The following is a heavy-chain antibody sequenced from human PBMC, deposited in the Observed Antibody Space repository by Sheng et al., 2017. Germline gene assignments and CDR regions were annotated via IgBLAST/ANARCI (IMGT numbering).Heavy chain of an antibody. CDR3: ARDWELAY. CDR1: GFTFTTYY. Sequence: QVQLVQSGAEVKKPGASVKISCKASGFTFTTYYMHWVRQAPGQGLEWMGTINPSGDATSYAQTFQGRVTVTKDTSTSTVYMELSSLRSDDTAVYYCARDWELAYWGQGTLVTVSS. D-gene: IGHD1-26*01. V-gene: IGHV1-46*01. J-gene: IGHJ1*01. CDR2: INPSGDAT.